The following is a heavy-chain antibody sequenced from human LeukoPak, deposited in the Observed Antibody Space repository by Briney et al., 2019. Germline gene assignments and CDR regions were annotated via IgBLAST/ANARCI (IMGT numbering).Heavy chain of an antibody. Sequence: PGGSLRLSCAASGFTFSSYAMHWVRQAPGKGLEWVSVIYSGGSTYYADSVKGRFTISRDNSKNTLYLQMNSLRAEDTAAYYCARDSAFENVYDVWGQGTLVTVSS. D-gene: IGHD2-8*01. V-gene: IGHV3-66*01. CDR1: GFTFSSYA. CDR2: IYSGGST. J-gene: IGHJ4*02. CDR3: ARDSAFENVYDV.